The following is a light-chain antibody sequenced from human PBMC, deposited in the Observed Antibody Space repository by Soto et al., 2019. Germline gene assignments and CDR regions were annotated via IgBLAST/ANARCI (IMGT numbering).Light chain of an antibody. J-gene: IGKJ1*01. CDR1: QSVGRNY. CDR2: AAS. V-gene: IGKV3-20*01. CDR3: QQYGPLPWA. Sequence: EIVLTQFPGTLSLSPGERATLSCRASQSVGRNYVAWYQQKPGQATRDIIYAASNRASGIPDRFSGSGYGSDFTLNNSSLEPEDVAVLFCQQYGPLPWAFGQGTKVGIK.